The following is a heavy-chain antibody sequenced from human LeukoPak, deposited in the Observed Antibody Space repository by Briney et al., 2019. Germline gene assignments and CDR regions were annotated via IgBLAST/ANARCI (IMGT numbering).Heavy chain of an antibody. CDR3: AKGKSVTLYYFDY. CDR1: GFTVSSNY. V-gene: IGHV3-53*01. Sequence: PGGSLRLSCAASGFTVSSNYMSWVRQAPGKGLEWVSVIYSGGSTYYADSVKGRFTVSRDNSKNTLYLQMNSLRADDTAVYFCAKGKSVTLYYFDYWGQGTLVTVSS. CDR2: IYSGGST. D-gene: IGHD4-17*01. J-gene: IGHJ4*02.